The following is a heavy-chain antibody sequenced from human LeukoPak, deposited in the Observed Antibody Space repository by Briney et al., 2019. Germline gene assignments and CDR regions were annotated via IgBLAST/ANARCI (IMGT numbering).Heavy chain of an antibody. Sequence: PGGSLRLSCAASGFTVSSNYMSWVRQAPGKGLEWVSVIYSGGSTYYADSVKGRFTISRDNSKNTLYLQMNSLRAEDTAVYYCAKDRLLRQIGPSKRYCSGGSCYSVIGDAFDIWGQGTMVTVSS. CDR3: AKDRLLRQIGPSKRYCSGGSCYSVIGDAFDI. V-gene: IGHV3-53*01. CDR2: IYSGGST. CDR1: GFTVSSNY. J-gene: IGHJ3*02. D-gene: IGHD2-15*01.